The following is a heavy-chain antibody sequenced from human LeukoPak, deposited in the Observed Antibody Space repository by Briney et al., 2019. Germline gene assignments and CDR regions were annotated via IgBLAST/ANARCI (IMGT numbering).Heavy chain of an antibody. CDR3: AKPEMTTVTMIKAYAFDI. D-gene: IGHD4-17*01. V-gene: IGHV3-30*18. CDR2: ISYDGGNK. Sequence: GGSLRLSCAASGFTFSSYGMHWVRQAPGKGLEWVAVISYDGGNKYYADSVKGRFTISRDNSKNTLYLQMNSLRAEDTAVYYCAKPEMTTVTMIKAYAFDIWGQGTMVTVSS. CDR1: GFTFSSYG. J-gene: IGHJ3*02.